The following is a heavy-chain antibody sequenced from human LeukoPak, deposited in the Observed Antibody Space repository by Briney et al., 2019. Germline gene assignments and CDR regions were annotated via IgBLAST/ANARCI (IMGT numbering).Heavy chain of an antibody. CDR1: GFTFSSYA. CDR3: AKDRDSLWFGNWFDP. V-gene: IGHV3-23*01. J-gene: IGHJ5*02. D-gene: IGHD3-10*01. CDR2: ISGSGGST. Sequence: GSLRLSCAASGFTFSSYAMSWVRQAPGKGLEWVSAISGSGGSTYYADSVKGRFTISRDNSKNTLYLQMNSLRAEDTAVYYCAKDRDSLWFGNWFDPWGQGTLVTVSS.